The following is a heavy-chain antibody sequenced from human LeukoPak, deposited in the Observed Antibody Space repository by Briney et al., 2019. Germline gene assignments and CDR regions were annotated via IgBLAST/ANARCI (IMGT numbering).Heavy chain of an antibody. J-gene: IGHJ4*02. CDR1: GGSISIYY. Sequence: SETLSLTCTVSGGSISIYYWSWIRQPPGKGLEWIGCIYYTGSTDYNPSLKSRVTISVDTSKNQFSLKLSSVTAADTAVYYCATGRAYSSVDYWGQGTLVTVSS. V-gene: IGHV4-59*01. CDR3: ATGRAYSSVDY. CDR2: IYYTGST. D-gene: IGHD6-19*01.